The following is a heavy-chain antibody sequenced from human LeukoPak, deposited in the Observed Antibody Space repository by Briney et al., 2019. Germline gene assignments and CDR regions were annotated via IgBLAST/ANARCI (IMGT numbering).Heavy chain of an antibody. D-gene: IGHD2-21*02. V-gene: IGHV1-46*01. J-gene: IGHJ6*02. Sequence: ASVKVSCKASGYTFTSYYMHWVRQAPGQGLEWMGIINPSGGSTSYAQKFQGRVTISVDTSKNQFSLKLSSVTAADTAVYYCARDRGVTSPYGMDVWGQGTTVTVSS. CDR1: GYTFTSYY. CDR3: ARDRGVTSPYGMDV. CDR2: INPSGGST.